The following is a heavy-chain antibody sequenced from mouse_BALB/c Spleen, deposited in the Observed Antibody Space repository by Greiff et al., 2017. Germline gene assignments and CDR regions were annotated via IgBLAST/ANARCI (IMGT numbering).Heavy chain of an antibody. D-gene: IGHD2-14*01. V-gene: IGHV3-2*02. Sequence: EAQLQESGPGLVKPSQSLSLTCTVTGYSITSDYAWNWIRQFPGNKLEWMGYISYSGSTSYNPSLKSRISITRDTSKNQFFLRLNSVTTEDTATYYCARSGDRYALAYWGQGTLVTVSA. J-gene: IGHJ3*01. CDR1: GYSITSDYA. CDR3: ARSGDRYALAY. CDR2: ISYSGST.